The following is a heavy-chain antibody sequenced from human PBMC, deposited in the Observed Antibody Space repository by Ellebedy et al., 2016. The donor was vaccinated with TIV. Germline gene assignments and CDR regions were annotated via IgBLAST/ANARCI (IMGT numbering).Heavy chain of an antibody. J-gene: IGHJ4*02. Sequence: SETLSLTXAVYGGSFSGYYWSWIRQPPGKGLEWIGEINHSGSTNYNPSLKSRVTISVDTSKNQFSLKLSSVTAADTAVYYCATHEDIVLMEYWGQGTLVTVSS. CDR3: ATHEDIVLMEY. CDR2: INHSGST. D-gene: IGHD2-8*01. V-gene: IGHV4-34*01. CDR1: GGSFSGYY.